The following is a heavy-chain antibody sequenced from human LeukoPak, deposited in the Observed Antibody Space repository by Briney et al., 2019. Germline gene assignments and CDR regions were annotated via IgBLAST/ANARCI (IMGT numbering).Heavy chain of an antibody. D-gene: IGHD1-26*01. Sequence: GGALRLSWAASGFTFSSYAMSWVGQAPGKGLEWVSAISGSGGSTYYADAVKGRVTISRDNSKNTLYLQMNSLRAEDTAVYYCAKDFLIPLLARDYWGQGTLVTVSS. CDR1: GFTFSSYA. J-gene: IGHJ4*02. V-gene: IGHV3-23*01. CDR2: ISGSGGST. CDR3: AKDFLIPLLARDY.